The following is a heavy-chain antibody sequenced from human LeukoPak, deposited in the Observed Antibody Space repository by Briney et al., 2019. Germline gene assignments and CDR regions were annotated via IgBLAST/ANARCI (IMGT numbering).Heavy chain of an antibody. Sequence: SETLSLTCTVPGGSIRTITNYWGWNSSNYWGGIRQPPGKGLEWIGSIHYSGTTYYHPSLQSRLTISVDASKNQFSLKVTSVTATDTALYYRARQRDTASVGAFDIWGQGTMVTVSS. CDR3: ARQRDTASVGAFDI. CDR1: GGSIRTITNYWGWNSSNY. D-gene: IGHD5-18*01. CDR2: IHYSGTT. V-gene: IGHV4-39*01. J-gene: IGHJ3*02.